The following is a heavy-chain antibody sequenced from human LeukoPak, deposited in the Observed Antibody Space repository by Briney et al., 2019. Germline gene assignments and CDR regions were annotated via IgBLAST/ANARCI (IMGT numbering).Heavy chain of an antibody. J-gene: IGHJ4*02. CDR2: INPSGGST. CDR3: ARDPHYGSGSPPGDY. CDR1: GYTFTSYY. Sequence: ASVKVSCKASGYTFTSYYMHWVRQAPGQGLEWMGIINPSGGSTSYAQKFQGRVTMTRDTSTSTVYMELSSLRSKDTAVYYCARDPHYGSGSPPGDYWGQGTLVTVSS. V-gene: IGHV1-46*01. D-gene: IGHD3-10*01.